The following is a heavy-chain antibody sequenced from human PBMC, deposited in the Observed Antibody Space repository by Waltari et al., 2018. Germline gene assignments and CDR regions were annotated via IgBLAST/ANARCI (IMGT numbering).Heavy chain of an antibody. Sequence: QLQLQESGPGLVKPSETLSLTCSVSGDSITTNRHYWGWIRQPPGQGLEWIGTRSYRGATYSSPSLRSRVTVSRDTSKNQLSLKLGSVTAADTAVYYCATYIGASLGTAAFDVWGQGTMVTVSS. D-gene: IGHD5-12*01. CDR1: GDSITTNRHY. CDR3: ATYIGASLGTAAFDV. CDR2: RSYRGAT. V-gene: IGHV4-39*01. J-gene: IGHJ3*01.